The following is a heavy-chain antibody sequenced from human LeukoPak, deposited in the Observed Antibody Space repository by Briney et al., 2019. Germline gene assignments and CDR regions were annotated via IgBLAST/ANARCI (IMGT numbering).Heavy chain of an antibody. Sequence: SETLSLTCTVSGGSFSSYYWSWIRQPPGKGLEWIGYIYHSGSTNYNPSLQSRVTISVDTSKSQFSLSLNSVTAADTAVYYCARTEYYFDHWGQGTLVTVSS. CDR3: ARTEYYFDH. CDR1: GGSFSSYY. D-gene: IGHD3-10*01. V-gene: IGHV4-59*01. CDR2: IYHSGST. J-gene: IGHJ4*02.